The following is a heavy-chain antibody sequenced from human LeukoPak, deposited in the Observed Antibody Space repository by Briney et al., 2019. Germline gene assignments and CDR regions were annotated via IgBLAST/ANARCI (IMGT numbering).Heavy chain of an antibody. CDR3: ARDFSDYYDSSGSPHFDY. CDR1: GFTFSSYG. D-gene: IGHD3-22*01. Sequence: GGSLRLSCAASGFTFSSYGMHWVRQAPGKGLEWVAVIPYDGSNKYYADSVKGRFTISRDNAKNSLYLQMNSPRAEDTAVYYCARDFSDYYDSSGSPHFDYWGQGTLVTVSS. V-gene: IGHV3-30*03. CDR2: IPYDGSNK. J-gene: IGHJ4*02.